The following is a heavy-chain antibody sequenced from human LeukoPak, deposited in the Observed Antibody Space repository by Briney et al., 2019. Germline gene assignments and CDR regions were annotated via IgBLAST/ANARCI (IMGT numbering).Heavy chain of an antibody. CDR2: INPSGGST. D-gene: IGHD2-21*02. CDR3: ARPCGGDCYSMIDY. J-gene: IGHJ4*02. Sequence: GASVKVSCKASGYTFTSYYMHWVRQAPGQGLEWMGIINPSGGSTSYAQKFQGRVTISVDTSKNQFSLKLSSVTAADTAVYYCARPCGGDCYSMIDYWGQGTLVTVSS. CDR1: GYTFTSYY. V-gene: IGHV1-46*01.